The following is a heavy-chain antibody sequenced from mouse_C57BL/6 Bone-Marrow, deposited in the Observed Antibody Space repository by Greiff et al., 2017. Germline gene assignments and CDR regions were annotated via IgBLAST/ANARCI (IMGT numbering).Heavy chain of an antibody. D-gene: IGHD1-1*01. J-gene: IGHJ2*01. CDR1: GFNIKDYY. CDR3: TRSLIYYGTNY. V-gene: IGHV14-2*01. Sequence: EVNVVESGAELVKPGASVKLSCTASGFNIKDYYIHWVKPRTEQGLEWIGRIDPEDGETKYAPKFQDKATITADTSSNTAYLQLSSLTSEDTAVYYCTRSLIYYGTNYWGQGTTLTVSS. CDR2: IDPEDGET.